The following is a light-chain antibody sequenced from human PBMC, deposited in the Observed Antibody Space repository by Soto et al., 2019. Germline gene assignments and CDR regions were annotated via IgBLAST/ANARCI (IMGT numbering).Light chain of an antibody. Sequence: QSALTQPASVSGSPGQAITISCTGASSDVGDYDFVSWFQQHPGKAPKLLIYEVSNRPSGVSNRFSGSKSGNTASLTISGLQAEDESDYFCSSYTSSSDFYIFGTGTKVTVL. CDR1: SSDVGDYDF. CDR2: EVS. CDR3: SSYTSSSDFYI. J-gene: IGLJ1*01. V-gene: IGLV2-14*01.